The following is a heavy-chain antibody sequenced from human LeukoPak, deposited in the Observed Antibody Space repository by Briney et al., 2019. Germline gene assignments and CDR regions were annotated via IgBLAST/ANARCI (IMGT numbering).Heavy chain of an antibody. V-gene: IGHV3-74*03. CDR2: IKSDGSDT. J-gene: IGHJ4*02. Sequence: GGSLRLSCAASGFTFSSYWMHWVRQAPGKGLVWVSRIKSDGSDTTYTDSVKGGFTISRDNAKNMLYLQMNSLRAEDTAVYYCVNYGWGRPAWGQGTLVTVSS. CDR3: VNYGWGRPA. D-gene: IGHD3-10*01. CDR1: GFTFSSYW.